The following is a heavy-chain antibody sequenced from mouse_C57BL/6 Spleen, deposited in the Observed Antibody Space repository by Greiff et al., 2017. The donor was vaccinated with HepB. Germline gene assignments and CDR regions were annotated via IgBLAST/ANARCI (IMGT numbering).Heavy chain of an antibody. CDR1: GFTFSDYG. J-gene: IGHJ2*01. CDR3: ARQGTGTNFDY. V-gene: IGHV5-17*01. CDR2: ISSGSSTI. D-gene: IGHD4-1*01. Sequence: DVKLVESGGGLVKPGGSLKLSCAASGFTFSDYGMHWVRQTPEKGLEWVAYISSGSSTIYYADTVKGRFTISRDNAKNTLFLQMTSLRSEDTAMYYCARQGTGTNFDYWGQGTTLTVSS.